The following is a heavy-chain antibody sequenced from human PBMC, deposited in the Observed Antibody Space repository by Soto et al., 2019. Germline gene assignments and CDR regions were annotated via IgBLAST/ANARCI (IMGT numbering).Heavy chain of an antibody. D-gene: IGHD1-1*01. CDR3: ARDLTTGTPTLFGY. V-gene: IGHV4-31*03. Sequence: TLSLTCTVSGGSIISGGYYCILILQHPGKGLEWIGYIYYSGSTYYNPSLKSRVTISVDTSKNQFSLKLSSVTAADTAVYYCARDLTTGTPTLFGYWGQGTLVTVSS. J-gene: IGHJ4*02. CDR1: GGSIISGGYY. CDR2: IYYSGST.